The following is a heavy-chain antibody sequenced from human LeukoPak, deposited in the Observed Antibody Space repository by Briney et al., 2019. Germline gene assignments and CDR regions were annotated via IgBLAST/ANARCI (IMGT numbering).Heavy chain of an antibody. CDR2: IYYSGST. Sequence: SETLSLTCTVSGGSISSSSYYWGWIRQPPGKGLEWIGSIYYSGSTYYNPSLKSRVTISVDTSKNQFSLKLSSVTAADTAVYYCARGIDDFWSGYYYFDYWGQGTLVTVSS. CDR1: GGSISSSSYY. V-gene: IGHV4-39*07. CDR3: ARGIDDFWSGYYYFDY. J-gene: IGHJ4*02. D-gene: IGHD3-3*01.